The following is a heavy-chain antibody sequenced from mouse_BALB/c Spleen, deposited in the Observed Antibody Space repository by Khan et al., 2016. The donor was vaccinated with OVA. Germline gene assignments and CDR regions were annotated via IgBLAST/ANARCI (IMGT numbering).Heavy chain of an antibody. V-gene: IGHV2-3*01. CDR2: IWGDGTT. D-gene: IGHD1-1*01. J-gene: IGHJ4*01. Sequence: VQLVESGPGLVAPSQSLSFTCTVSGFSLISYGVSWVHQPPGKGLEWLGVIWGDGTTNYHSTLISRLIISKDNSKSQVFLKLNSLQTDDTATYYCAKFTPDYYSMDYWGQGTSVTVSS. CDR3: AKFTPDYYSMDY. CDR1: GFSLISYG.